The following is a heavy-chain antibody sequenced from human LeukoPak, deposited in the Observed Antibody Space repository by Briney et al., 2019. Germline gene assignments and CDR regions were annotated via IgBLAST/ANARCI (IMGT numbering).Heavy chain of an antibody. CDR3: ARRHDYGGNSGDFDY. CDR2: IYYSGST. V-gene: IGHV4-39*01. CDR1: GGSISSSSYY. J-gene: IGHJ4*02. D-gene: IGHD4-23*01. Sequence: SETLSLTCTVSGGSISSSSYYWGRIRQPPGKGLEWIGSIYYSGSTYYNPSLKSRVTISVDTSKNQFSLKLRSVTAADTAVYYCARRHDYGGNSGDFDYWGQGTLVTVSS.